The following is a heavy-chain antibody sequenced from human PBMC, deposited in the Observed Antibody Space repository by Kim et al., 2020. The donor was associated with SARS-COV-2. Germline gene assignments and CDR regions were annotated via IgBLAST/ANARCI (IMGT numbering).Heavy chain of an antibody. CDR1: GFTFRTNN. CDR2: ISSTGDYI. V-gene: IGHV3-21*01. D-gene: IGHD1-26*01. CDR3: ARARWSPNYYFDY. Sequence: GGSLRLSCAASGFTFRTNNINWVRQAPGKGLEWVSSISSTGDYIYYADSVKGRFTVSRDNAKNSLYLQMNSLRVEDAAVYYCARARWSPNYYFDYWGQGTLVTVSS. J-gene: IGHJ4*02.